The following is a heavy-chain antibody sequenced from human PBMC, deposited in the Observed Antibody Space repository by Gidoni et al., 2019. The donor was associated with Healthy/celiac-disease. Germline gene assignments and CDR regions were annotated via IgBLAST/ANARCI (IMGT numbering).Heavy chain of an antibody. Sequence: QVQLQESGPGLVKPSETLSLTCTVSGGSISSYYWSWIRQPPGKGLEWIGYIYYSGSTNYNPSLKSRVTISVDTSKNQFSLKLSSVTAADTAVYYCARGDYYDSSGPDAFDIWGQGTMVTVSS. D-gene: IGHD3-22*01. CDR2: IYYSGST. J-gene: IGHJ3*02. CDR3: ARGDYYDSSGPDAFDI. V-gene: IGHV4-59*01. CDR1: GGSISSYY.